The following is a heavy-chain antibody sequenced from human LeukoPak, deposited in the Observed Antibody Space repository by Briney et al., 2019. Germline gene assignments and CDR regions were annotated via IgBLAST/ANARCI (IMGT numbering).Heavy chain of an antibody. J-gene: IGHJ5*02. CDR2: IYYSGST. D-gene: IGHD3-10*01. CDR1: GGSISSGGFY. CDR3: ARCRRSGSYYNEVNWFDP. V-gene: IGHV4-31*03. Sequence: SETLSLTCTVSGGSISSGGFYWSWIRQHPGKGLEWIGYIYYSGSTYYNPSLKSRVTISVDTSKNQYSLRLSSVTAADTAVYYCARCRRSGSYYNEVNWFDPWGQGTLVTVSS.